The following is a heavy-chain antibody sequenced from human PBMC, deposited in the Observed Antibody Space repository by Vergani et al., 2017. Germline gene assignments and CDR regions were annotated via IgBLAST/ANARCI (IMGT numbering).Heavy chain of an antibody. V-gene: IGHV4-61*02. CDR1: GGSINTGAYY. Sequence: QVQLQESGPRLVRPSQTLSLTCTVSGGSINTGAYYWSWIRQPAGKGLEWIGRVYTSGMTNYNPSLKSRVTILVDRSKSQLSLKLTSVTAGDTAVYFCARERSYYYGSGSDDYNPYYYEGMDVWVPGTTVTVSS. CDR2: VYTSGMT. CDR3: ARERSYYYGSGSDDYNPYYYEGMDV. J-gene: IGHJ6*02. D-gene: IGHD3-10*01.